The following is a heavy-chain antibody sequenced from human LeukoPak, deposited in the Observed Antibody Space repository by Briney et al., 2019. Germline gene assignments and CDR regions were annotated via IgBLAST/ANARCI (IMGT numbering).Heavy chain of an antibody. CDR3: AKDRISYTTSPGELSH. CDR2: IRGSGEST. J-gene: IGHJ4*02. Sequence: GSSLRLSCAASGFIFNTYAMSWVRQAPGKGLEWVSTIRGSGESTHFADSVQGRFTISRDNSLYTVYLQMDSLRGDDTAAYYCAKDRISYTTSPGELSHWGQGTLVIVSS. CDR1: GFIFNTYA. V-gene: IGHV3-23*01. D-gene: IGHD3-10*01.